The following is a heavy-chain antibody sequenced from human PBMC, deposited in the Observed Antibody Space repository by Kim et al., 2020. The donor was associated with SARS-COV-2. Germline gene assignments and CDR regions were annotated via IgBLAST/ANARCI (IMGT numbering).Heavy chain of an antibody. J-gene: IGHJ6*02. V-gene: IGHV4-59*01. Sequence: TYNPARQSRVTISVDTCKSQCSLKQSSVTAADTAVYYCTRKEDYFYGMDVWGQGTKVTVSS. CDR3: TRKEDYFYGMDV.